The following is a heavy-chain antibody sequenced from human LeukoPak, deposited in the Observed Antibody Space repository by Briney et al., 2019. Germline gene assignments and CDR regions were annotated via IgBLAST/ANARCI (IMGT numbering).Heavy chain of an antibody. D-gene: IGHD6-6*01. V-gene: IGHV4-59*08. J-gene: IGHJ4*02. CDR1: RGSLSSNY. Sequence: PSETVSLTCSVWRGSLSSNYWSWIRQPPGKPLEWIGYIYYNGSTTYNPSVQSRVTISLDTSKNQFSLKLRSATAADTAVYYCARHREFSSSGNDFDYWGQGTLVTVSS. CDR2: IYYNGST. CDR3: ARHREFSSSGNDFDY.